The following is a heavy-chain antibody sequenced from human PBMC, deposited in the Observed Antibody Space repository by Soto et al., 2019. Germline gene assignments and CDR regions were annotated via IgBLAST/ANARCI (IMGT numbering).Heavy chain of an antibody. J-gene: IGHJ4*02. CDR2: IYYSGST. V-gene: IGHV4-39*01. Sequence: SETLSLTCTVSGGSISSSSYYWGWIRQPPGKGLEWIGSIYYSGSTYYNPSLKSRVTISVDTSKNQFSLKLISVTAADTAVYYCARRYSGSYYAREGHFDYWGQGTLVTVSS. CDR1: GGSISSSSYY. CDR3: ARRYSGSYYAREGHFDY. D-gene: IGHD1-26*01.